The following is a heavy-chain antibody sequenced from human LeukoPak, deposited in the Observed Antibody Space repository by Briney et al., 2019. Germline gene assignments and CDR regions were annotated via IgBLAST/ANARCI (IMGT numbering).Heavy chain of an antibody. CDR1: GGSISSYY. V-gene: IGHV4-59*01. J-gene: IGHJ4*02. CDR2: IYYSGST. Sequence: SETLSLTCTVSGGSISSYYWSWIRQPPGKGLEWIGYIYYSGSTNYNPSLKSRVTISVDTSKNQFSLKLSSVAAADTAVYYCARDQWLGIDYWGQGTLVTVSS. D-gene: IGHD6-19*01. CDR3: ARDQWLGIDY.